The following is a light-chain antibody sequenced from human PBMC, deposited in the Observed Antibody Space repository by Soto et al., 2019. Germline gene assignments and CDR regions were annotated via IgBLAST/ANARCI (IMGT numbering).Light chain of an antibody. CDR3: HQYATSPQT. CDR2: GPS. Sequence: DIVLTQSPGTLSLSPGERATLSCRASQSVPKNYLAWYQQKPGQAPRLLIYGPSSRATGIPDRFSGTGYGTDVTLSISRLEHEDFAVYYCHQYATSPQTFGQVTKVEVK. V-gene: IGKV3-20*01. J-gene: IGKJ1*01. CDR1: QSVPKNY.